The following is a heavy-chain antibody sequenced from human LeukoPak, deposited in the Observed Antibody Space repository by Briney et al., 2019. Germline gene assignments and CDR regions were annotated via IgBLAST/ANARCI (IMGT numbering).Heavy chain of an antibody. CDR1: GLTFRGYA. CDR3: AREAAGISP. J-gene: IGHJ4*02. D-gene: IGHD6-13*01. CDR2: IPFDGDNQ. V-gene: IGHV3-30*04. Sequence: GGSLRLSYGGSGLTFRGYAIHWVRQAPGKGLEWVAVIPFDGDNQYYADSVKGRFTISRGNSKNTVFLQMNSLRVEDTAFYYCAREAAGISPWGQGTLVTVSS.